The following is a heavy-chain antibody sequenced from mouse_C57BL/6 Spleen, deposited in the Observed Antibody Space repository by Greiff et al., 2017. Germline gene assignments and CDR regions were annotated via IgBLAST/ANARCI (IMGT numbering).Heavy chain of an antibody. CDR3: PITTGEDYAMDY. D-gene: IGHD1-1*01. Sequence: EVKLVESGGGLVQPGGSMKLSCAASGFTFSDAWMDWVRQSPEKGLEWVAEIRNKANNHATYYAESVKGRFTISRDDAKSSVYLQMNSLRAEDTGIYYCPITTGEDYAMDYWGQGTSVTVSS. V-gene: IGHV6-6*01. CDR2: IRNKANNHAT. J-gene: IGHJ4*01. CDR1: GFTFSDAW.